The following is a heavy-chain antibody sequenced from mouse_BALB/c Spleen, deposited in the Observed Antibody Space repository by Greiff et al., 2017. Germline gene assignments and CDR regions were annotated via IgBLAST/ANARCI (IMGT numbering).Heavy chain of an antibody. CDR3: TGGSSYSYAMDY. CDR1: GFTFSSYW. CDR2: IRLKSDNYAT. Sequence: DVMLVESGGGLVQPGGSMKLSCVASGFTFSSYWMSWVRQSPEKGLEWVAEIRLKSDNYATHYAESVKGKFTISRDASKRSLYLQMNSLRAEDTGIYYCTGGSSYSYAMDYWGQGTAVTVSS. V-gene: IGHV6-6*02. J-gene: IGHJ4*01. D-gene: IGHD1-1*01.